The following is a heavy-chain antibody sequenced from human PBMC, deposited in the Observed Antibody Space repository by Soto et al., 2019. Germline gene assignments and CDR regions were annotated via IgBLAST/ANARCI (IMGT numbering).Heavy chain of an antibody. J-gene: IGHJ4*02. Sequence: SETLSLTCAVSGGSISSGGYSWSWIRQPPGKGLEWIGYIYHSGSTYYNPSLKSRVTISVDRSKNQFSLKLSSVTAADTAVYYCARVKRYYDSSGYPPQYHYYFEYWGQGTLVTVSS. CDR1: GGSISSGGYS. CDR2: IYHSGST. D-gene: IGHD3-22*01. CDR3: ARVKRYYDSSGYPPQYHYYFEY. V-gene: IGHV4-30-2*01.